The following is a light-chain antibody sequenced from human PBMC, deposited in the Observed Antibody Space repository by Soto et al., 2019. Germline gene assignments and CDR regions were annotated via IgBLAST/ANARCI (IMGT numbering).Light chain of an antibody. J-gene: IGKJ5*01. CDR2: GAS. Sequence: EIVLTQSPGTLSLSPGERATLSCRASQNINSYYFAWYQQKPGQAPRLLIFGASTRATGIPDRFSGSGAGAYFNLTISRLEPADFGVYYCQQYGSSHTFGQGTILDIK. V-gene: IGKV3-20*01. CDR1: QNINSYY. CDR3: QQYGSSHT.